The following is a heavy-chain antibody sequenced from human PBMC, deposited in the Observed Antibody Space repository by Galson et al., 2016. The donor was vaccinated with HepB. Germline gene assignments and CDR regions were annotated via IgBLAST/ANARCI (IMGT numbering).Heavy chain of an antibody. V-gene: IGHV4-39*01. CDR1: GGSIATSNSY. J-gene: IGHJ5*02. CDR2: IYYSGST. D-gene: IGHD5-12*01. CDR3: ARNITTIRGGENWFDP. Sequence: SETLSLTCSVSGGSIATSNSYWAWIRQPPGKGLEWIGSIYYSGSTHYNPSLKSRLTVSVDTSKNQFSLTLTSVTAADTGVYYCARNITTIRGGENWFDPWGQGTLVTVSS.